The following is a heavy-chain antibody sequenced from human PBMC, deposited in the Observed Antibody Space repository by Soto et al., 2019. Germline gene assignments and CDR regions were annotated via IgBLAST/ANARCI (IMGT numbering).Heavy chain of an antibody. CDR3: ARDRLVPYGYGMDV. CDR2: IWFDGSKK. V-gene: IGHV3-33*01. Sequence: GGSLRLSCAASGFTFRSYGIHWVRQAPGKGLEWVALIWFDGSKKYYVDSVKGRFAVSRDNSKNTLYLQVNSLRVEDTAVYYCARDRLVPYGYGMDVWGQGTTVTVSS. D-gene: IGHD2-2*01. CDR1: GFTFRSYG. J-gene: IGHJ6*02.